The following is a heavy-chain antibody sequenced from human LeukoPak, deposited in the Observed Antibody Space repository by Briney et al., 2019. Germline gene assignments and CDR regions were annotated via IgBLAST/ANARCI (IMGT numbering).Heavy chain of an antibody. D-gene: IGHD3-10*01. CDR3: ARLSGSGSFYDY. CDR1: GYTFSGYY. Sequence: GASVKVSCKASGYTFSGYYMHWVRQAPGQGLEWMGWINPNSGGTKYAQKFQGRVTMTRDTSISTAYMELSRLRSDDTAVYYCARLSGSGSFYDYWGQGTLVTVSS. CDR2: INPNSGGT. J-gene: IGHJ4*02. V-gene: IGHV1-2*02.